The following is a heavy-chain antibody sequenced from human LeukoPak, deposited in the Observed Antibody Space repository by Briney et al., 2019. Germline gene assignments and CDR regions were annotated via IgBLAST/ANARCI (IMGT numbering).Heavy chain of an antibody. D-gene: IGHD5-24*01. CDR2: TNPNSGGT. V-gene: IGHV1-2*02. CDR3: ARPGTKRWLQLWYFDY. CDR1: GYTFTGYY. J-gene: IGHJ4*02. Sequence: ASVKVSCKASGYTFTGYYMHWVRQAPGQGLEWMGWTNPNSGGTNYAQKFQGRVTMTRDTSISTAYMELSRLRSDDTAVYYCARPGTKRWLQLWYFDYWGQGTLVTVSS.